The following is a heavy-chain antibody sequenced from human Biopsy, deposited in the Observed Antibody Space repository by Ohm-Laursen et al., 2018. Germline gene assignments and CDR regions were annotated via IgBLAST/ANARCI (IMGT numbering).Heavy chain of an antibody. CDR3: ARGEAARVNDNYRYRLDH. CDR1: GGNLRSYG. V-gene: IGHV1-69*01. CDR2: IMPAFGVV. J-gene: IGHJ6*02. Sequence: SSVKVSCKASGGNLRSYGISWVRQAPGQGLEWMGGIMPAFGVVNYGQNFEGRITIDADDSTTTVDLSSLTSEDTAVYYCARGEAARVNDNYRYRLDHWGQGTTVVVSS. D-gene: IGHD6-6*01.